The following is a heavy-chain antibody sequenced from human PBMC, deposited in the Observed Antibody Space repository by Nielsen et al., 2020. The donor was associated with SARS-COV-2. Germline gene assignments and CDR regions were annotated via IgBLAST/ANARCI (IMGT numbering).Heavy chain of an antibody. V-gene: IGHV1-69*01. Sequence: WVRQAPGQGLEWMGGIIPIFGTANYAQKFQGRVTITADESTSTAYMELRSLRSDDTAVYYCARDSEGYYCGSVPGFRFDPWGQGTLVTVSP. J-gene: IGHJ5*02. CDR3: ARDSEGYYCGSVPGFRFDP. D-gene: IGHD3-10*01. CDR2: IIPIFGTA.